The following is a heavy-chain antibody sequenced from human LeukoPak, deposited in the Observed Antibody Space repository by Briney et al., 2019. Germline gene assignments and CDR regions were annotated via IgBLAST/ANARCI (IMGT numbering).Heavy chain of an antibody. D-gene: IGHD5-12*01. CDR1: GGSISSSSYY. J-gene: IGHJ4*02. CDR3: ARDRYSGYVFDY. Sequence: SETLSLTCTVSGGSISSSSYYWGWIRQPPGKGLEWIGSIYYSGSTYYNPSLKSRVTISRDTSKNQFSLKVSSVNVADTAVYYCARDRYSGYVFDYWGQGILVTVSS. CDR2: IYYSGST. V-gene: IGHV4-39*07.